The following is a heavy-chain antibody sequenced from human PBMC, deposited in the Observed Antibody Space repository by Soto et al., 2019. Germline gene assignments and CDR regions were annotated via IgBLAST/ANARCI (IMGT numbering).Heavy chain of an antibody. CDR1: GYTFTSYD. Sequence: ASVKVSCKASGYTFTSYDINWVRQATGQRLEWMGWMNPNSGNTGYAQKFQGRDTMTRNTSISTAYMQLSSLRSEDTAVYYCARGSGLRYFDWCRWVYGMDVWGQGTTVTVSS. V-gene: IGHV1-8*01. CDR3: ARGSGLRYFDWCRWVYGMDV. CDR2: MNPNSGNT. D-gene: IGHD3-9*01. J-gene: IGHJ6*02.